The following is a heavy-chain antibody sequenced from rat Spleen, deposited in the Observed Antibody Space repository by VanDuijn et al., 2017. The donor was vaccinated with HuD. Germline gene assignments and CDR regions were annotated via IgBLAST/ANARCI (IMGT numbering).Heavy chain of an antibody. D-gene: IGHD1-4*01. CDR3: ATDLPGSRYVMDA. CDR2: ISPSGGST. CDR1: GFTFSDYY. J-gene: IGHJ4*01. V-gene: IGHV5-27*01. Sequence: EVQLVESDGGLVQPGRSLKLSCAASGFTFSDYYMAWVRQAPTKGLEWVASISPSGGSTYYRDSVKGRFTISRDNAKSTLYLQMDSLRSEDTATYYCATDLPGSRYVMDAWGQGASVTVSS.